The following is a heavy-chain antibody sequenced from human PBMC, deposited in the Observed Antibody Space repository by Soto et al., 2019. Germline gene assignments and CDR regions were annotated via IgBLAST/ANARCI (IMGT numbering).Heavy chain of an antibody. CDR1: GGIFSSNT. J-gene: IGHJ4*02. CDR3: ASKAACGGDCYAFDS. Sequence: QVYLVQSEAEVKKPGSSVKISCKASGGIFSSNTINWVRQAAGQGLEWMGGIIPLFGTANYTEKFQGRVTITADKSTKTEYMELTSLRSEDTAVYYCASKAACGGDCYAFDSWGQGTLVTVSS. V-gene: IGHV1-69*06. CDR2: IIPLFGTA. D-gene: IGHD2-21*02.